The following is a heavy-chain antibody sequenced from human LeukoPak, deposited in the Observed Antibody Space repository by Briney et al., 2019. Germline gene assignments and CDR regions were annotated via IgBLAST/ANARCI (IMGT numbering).Heavy chain of an antibody. CDR1: GGSISSGSYY. J-gene: IGHJ4*02. V-gene: IGHV4-61*02. CDR2: IYTSGST. Sequence: PSQTLSLTCTVSGGSISSGSYYWSWIRQPAGKGLEWIWRIYTSGSTNYNPSLKSRVTISVDTSKNQFSLKLSSVTAADTAVYYCARDRGYYDSSGYYYGTEWGQGTLVTVSS. D-gene: IGHD3-22*01. CDR3: ARDRGYYDSSGYYYGTE.